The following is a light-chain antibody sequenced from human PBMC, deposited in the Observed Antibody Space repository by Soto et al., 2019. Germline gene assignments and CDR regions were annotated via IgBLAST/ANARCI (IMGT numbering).Light chain of an antibody. Sequence: EIVMTQSPATLSVSPGETVTLSCRASQSVSSDLAWYQQKPGQAPRLLISRASSRATGFPARFSGSGSGTECTLTISSLQSEDFAVYCCQQYNNWSVFGGGTKVEIK. J-gene: IGKJ4*01. CDR2: RAS. CDR1: QSVSSD. CDR3: QQYNNWSV. V-gene: IGKV3-15*01.